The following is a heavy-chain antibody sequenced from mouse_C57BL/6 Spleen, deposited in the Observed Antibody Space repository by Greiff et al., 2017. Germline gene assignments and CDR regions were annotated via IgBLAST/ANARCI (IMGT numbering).Heavy chain of an antibody. J-gene: IGHJ3*01. CDR3: ARSASIYYDYGAWFAD. CDR2: IDPSDSET. CDR1: GYTFTSYW. D-gene: IGHD2-4*01. V-gene: IGHV1-52*01. Sequence: QVQLQQPGAELVRPGSSVKLSCKASGYTFTSYWMHWVKQRPIQGLEWIGNIDPSDSETHYNQKFKDKATLTVDKSSSTAYMQLSSLTSEDSAVYYCARSASIYYDYGAWFADWGQGTLVTVSA.